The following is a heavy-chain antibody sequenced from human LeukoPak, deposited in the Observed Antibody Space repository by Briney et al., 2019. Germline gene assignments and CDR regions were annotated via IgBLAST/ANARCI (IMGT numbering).Heavy chain of an antibody. J-gene: IGHJ3*02. CDR2: IYYSGST. V-gene: IGHV4-59*01. D-gene: IGHD1-14*01. CDR1: GGSISSYY. Sequence: PSETLSLTCTVSGGSISSYYWNWIRQPPGKGLEWIGYIYYSGSTNYNPSLKSRVTISVDTSKNQFSLKLSSVTAADTAVYYCARQKTGAFDIWGQGTMVTVSS. CDR3: ARQKTGAFDI.